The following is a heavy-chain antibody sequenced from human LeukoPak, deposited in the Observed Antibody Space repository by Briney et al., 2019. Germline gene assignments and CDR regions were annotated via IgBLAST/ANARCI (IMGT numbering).Heavy chain of an antibody. J-gene: IGHJ5*02. Sequence: ASVKVSCKASGYTFTGYYIHWVRQAPGQGLEWMGWISAYNGNTNYAQKLQGRVTMTTDTSTSTAYMELRSLRSDDTAVYYCARVPAYDFWSGNWFDPWGQGTLVTVSS. CDR2: ISAYNGNT. D-gene: IGHD3-3*01. CDR1: GYTFTGYY. V-gene: IGHV1-18*04. CDR3: ARVPAYDFWSGNWFDP.